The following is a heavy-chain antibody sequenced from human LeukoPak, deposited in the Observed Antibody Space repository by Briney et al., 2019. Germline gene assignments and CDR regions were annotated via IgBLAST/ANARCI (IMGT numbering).Heavy chain of an antibody. J-gene: IGHJ4*02. CDR1: GGTFSSYA. CDR3: ARVRRRWLQFGLVRMWGPFDY. CDR2: ISAYNGNT. V-gene: IGHV1-18*01. Sequence: ASVKVSCKASGGTFSSYAISWVRQAPGQGLEWMGWISAYNGNTNYAQKLQGRVTMTTDTSTSTAYMELRSLRSDDTAVYYCARVRRRWLQFGLVRMWGPFDYWGQGTLVTVSS. D-gene: IGHD5-24*01.